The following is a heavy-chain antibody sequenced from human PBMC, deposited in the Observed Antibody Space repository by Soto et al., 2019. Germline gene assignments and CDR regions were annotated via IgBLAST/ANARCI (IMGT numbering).Heavy chain of an antibody. CDR1: GFSLSTNRVG. Sequence: QITLKESGPTLVKPTQTLTLTCTFSGFSLSTNRVGVGWIRQPPGKALEWLALIYWYDDQRYSPSLKSRLTITKDTSKNHVVLIMTNTDPMDTATYYCAHSLVNRGGDLDYWGQGTLVTVSS. V-gene: IGHV2-5*01. J-gene: IGHJ4*02. CDR2: IYWYDDQ. CDR3: AHSLVNRGGDLDY. D-gene: IGHD2-21*02.